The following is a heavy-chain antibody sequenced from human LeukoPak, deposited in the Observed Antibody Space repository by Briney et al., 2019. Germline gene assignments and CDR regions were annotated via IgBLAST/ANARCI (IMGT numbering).Heavy chain of an antibody. J-gene: IGHJ5*02. D-gene: IGHD3-10*01. Sequence: SETLSLTCTVSGGSISSYYWSWIRQPAGKGLEWIGRIYTSGSTNYNPSLKSRVTMSVDTSKNQFSLKLSSVTAADTAVYYCARDWDYYGSGSNWFDPWGQGTLVTVSS. CDR1: GGSISSYY. CDR2: IYTSGST. CDR3: ARDWDYYGSGSNWFDP. V-gene: IGHV4-4*07.